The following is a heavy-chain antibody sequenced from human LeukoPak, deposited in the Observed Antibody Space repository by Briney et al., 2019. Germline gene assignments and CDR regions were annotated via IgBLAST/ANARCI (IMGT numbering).Heavy chain of an antibody. D-gene: IGHD3-3*01. V-gene: IGHV5-51*01. CDR1: GYSFTSYW. Sequence: GESLKISCKGSGYSFTSYWIGWVRQMPGKDLEWLGIIYPGDADTRYSPSFQGQVTISADKSISTASLQLSRLTASDTAVYYCATHHTIFGVVNQYYYYYSIDVWGKGTTVTVSS. CDR3: ATHHTIFGVVNQYYYYYSIDV. CDR2: IYPGDADT. J-gene: IGHJ6*03.